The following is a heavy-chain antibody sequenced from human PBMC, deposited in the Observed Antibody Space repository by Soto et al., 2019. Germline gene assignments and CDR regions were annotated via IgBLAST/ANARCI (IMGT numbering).Heavy chain of an antibody. CDR3: ARDGYSSSGTNWFDP. V-gene: IGHV1-18*01. D-gene: IGHD6-13*01. CDR1: GYTFTSYG. CDR2: ISAYNGNT. Sequence: WASVKVSCKASGYTFTSYGISWVRQAPGQGLEWMGWISAYNGNTNYAQKLQGRVTMTTDTSTSTAYMELRSLRSDDTAVYYCARDGYSSSGTNWFDPWGQGTLVTVSS. J-gene: IGHJ5*02.